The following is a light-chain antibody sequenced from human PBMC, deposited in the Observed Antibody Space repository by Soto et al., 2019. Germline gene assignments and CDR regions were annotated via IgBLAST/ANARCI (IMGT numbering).Light chain of an antibody. CDR2: GAS. J-gene: IGKJ1*01. CDR3: QQYATSPLT. CDR1: QGVSNNY. V-gene: IGKV3-20*01. Sequence: EIVLTQSPGTLSLSPGERATLSCRASQGVSNNYLAWYQQKPGQAPRLVIFGASNRATGIPDRFSASGSGTEFTLTISRLEPEDVAVYYCQQYATSPLTFGHGTKVDIK.